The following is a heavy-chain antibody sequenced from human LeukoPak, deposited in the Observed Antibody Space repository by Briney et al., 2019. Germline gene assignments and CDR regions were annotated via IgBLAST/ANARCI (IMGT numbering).Heavy chain of an antibody. V-gene: IGHV3-48*02. Sequence: PGGSLRLSCAASGFTFSSYSMNWVRQAPGKGLEWVSYISSSSSSTIYYADSVKGRFTISRDNAKNSLYLQMNSLRDEDTAVYYCAREYSSSWYEGTFDYWGQGTLVTVSS. J-gene: IGHJ4*02. CDR2: ISSSSSSTI. D-gene: IGHD6-13*01. CDR1: GFTFSSYS. CDR3: AREYSSSWYEGTFDY.